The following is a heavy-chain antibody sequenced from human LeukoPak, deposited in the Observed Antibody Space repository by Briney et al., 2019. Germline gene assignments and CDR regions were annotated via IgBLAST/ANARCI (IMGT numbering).Heavy chain of an antibody. J-gene: IGHJ6*03. CDR1: GESFSGHY. V-gene: IGHV4-34*01. D-gene: IGHD3/OR15-3a*01. Sequence: PSETLSLTCAVYGESFSGHYWTWIRQSPGKGLEWIGDINHHGVSNHNPSLKSRVTILRDTSKNQLSLKLNSVTAADTGVYYCARGLVGLYYKEVWGNGTTVSVSS. CDR3: ARGLVGLYYKEV. CDR2: INHHGVS.